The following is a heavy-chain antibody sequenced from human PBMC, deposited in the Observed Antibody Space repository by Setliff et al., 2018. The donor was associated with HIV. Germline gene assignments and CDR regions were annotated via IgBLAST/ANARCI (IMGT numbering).Heavy chain of an antibody. J-gene: IGHJ6*03. V-gene: IGHV1-2*02. Sequence: ASVKVSCKTSGYAFTSYHLHWLRQAPGQGLEWMGWINPNSGDTRYAQRFQGRVTMTRDTSTNTAYMELNSLTSDDTAVYYCARIDPTAYHYHMDVWGKGTTVTVSS. CDR3: ARIDPTAYHYHMDV. D-gene: IGHD3-9*01. CDR1: GYAFTSYH. CDR2: INPNSGDT.